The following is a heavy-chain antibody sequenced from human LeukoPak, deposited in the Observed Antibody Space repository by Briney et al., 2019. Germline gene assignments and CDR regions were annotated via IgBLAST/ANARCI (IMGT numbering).Heavy chain of an antibody. D-gene: IGHD3-16*01. V-gene: IGHV3-7*05. Sequence: GGSLRLSSAPSGLTLSRDWMNWVPEAAGTRLDSSASPKEDGSEKHYVDSVKGRFTISRDNAKNLLLLQMNSLRVEDTAVYYCATDRRYSTFDIWGQGTMVTVSS. CDR2: PKEDGSEK. CDR3: ATDRRYSTFDI. J-gene: IGHJ3*02. CDR1: GLTLSRDW.